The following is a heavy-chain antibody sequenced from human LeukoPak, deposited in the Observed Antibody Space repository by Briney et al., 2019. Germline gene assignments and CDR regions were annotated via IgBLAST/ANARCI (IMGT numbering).Heavy chain of an antibody. Sequence: SETLSLTCAVYGGSFSGYYWSWIRQPPGKGLEWIGEINHSGSTNYNPSLKSRVTISVDTSKNQFSLKLSSVTAADTAVYYCARHLSYYDSSRFDPWGQGTLVTVSS. V-gene: IGHV4-34*01. D-gene: IGHD3-22*01. CDR2: INHSGST. CDR3: ARHLSYYDSSRFDP. J-gene: IGHJ5*02. CDR1: GGSFSGYY.